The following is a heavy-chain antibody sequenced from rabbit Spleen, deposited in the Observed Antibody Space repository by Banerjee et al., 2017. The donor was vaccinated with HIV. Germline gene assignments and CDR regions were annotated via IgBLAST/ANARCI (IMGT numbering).Heavy chain of an antibody. CDR2: IFGGSTDDS. J-gene: IGHJ4*01. V-gene: IGHV1S40*01. CDR3: ARAGTVGSPTGYATYNL. Sequence: QSLEESGGDLVKPGASLTLTCTASGVSFSSSSYMCWVRQAPGKGLEWITCIFGGSTDDSYYASWAKGRFTIYKVSSTTVTLQMTSLTAADTATYFCARAGTVGSPTGYATYNLWGPGTLVTVS. CDR1: GVSFSSSSY. D-gene: IGHD6-1*01.